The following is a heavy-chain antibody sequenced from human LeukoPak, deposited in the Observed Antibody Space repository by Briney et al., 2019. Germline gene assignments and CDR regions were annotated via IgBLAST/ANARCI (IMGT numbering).Heavy chain of an antibody. CDR3: ARGYSSSWYRKPFDY. CDR1: GGSFSGYY. D-gene: IGHD6-13*01. CDR2: INHSGST. J-gene: IGHJ4*02. Sequence: PSETLSHTCAVYGGSFSGYYWSWIRQPPGKGLEWIGEINHSGSTNYNPSLKSRVTISVDTSKNQFSLKLSSVTAADTAVYYCARGYSSSWYRKPFDYWGQGTLVTVSS. V-gene: IGHV4-34*01.